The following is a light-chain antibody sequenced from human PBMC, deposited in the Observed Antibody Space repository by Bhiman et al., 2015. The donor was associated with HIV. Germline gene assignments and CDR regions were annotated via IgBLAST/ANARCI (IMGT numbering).Light chain of an antibody. Sequence: QSVLTQPPSASGTPGQRVTISCSGSSSNIGSNAVHWFRQLPGTTPKFVIHENDQRPSGVPDRFSGSKSGTSASLAITGLQAEDEADYYCQSYDSSLSGRVFGGGTKLTVL. CDR1: SSNIGSNA. CDR3: QSYDSSLSGRV. V-gene: IGLV1-44*01. J-gene: IGLJ3*02. CDR2: END.